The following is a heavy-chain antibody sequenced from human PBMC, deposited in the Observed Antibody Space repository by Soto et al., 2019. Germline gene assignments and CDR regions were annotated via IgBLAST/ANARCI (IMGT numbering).Heavy chain of an antibody. CDR1: GFTFSDYY. Sequence: QVQLVESGGGLVKPGGALRLACTASGFTFSDYYMTWIRQAPGKGLEWLSYISSGGFTIYYADSVMGRFTVSRDNAKNSMYLQMNTLRVEDTAVYYCARDPGIYYGMDVWGQGTTVTVSS. D-gene: IGHD3-10*01. CDR2: ISSGGFTI. CDR3: ARDPGIYYGMDV. V-gene: IGHV3-11*01. J-gene: IGHJ6*02.